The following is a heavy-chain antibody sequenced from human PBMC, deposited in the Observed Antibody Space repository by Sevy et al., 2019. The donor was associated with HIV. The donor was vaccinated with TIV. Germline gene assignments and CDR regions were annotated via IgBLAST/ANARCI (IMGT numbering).Heavy chain of an antibody. J-gene: IGHJ4*02. CDR3: ARQDLGDRRLMTFNY. D-gene: IGHD4-17*01. V-gene: IGHV4-39*01. CDR2: IFYSGSA. Sequence: SETLSLTCTVSGGSISSSSYYWGWIRQPPGKGLEWIGGIFYSGSAYYNPSLRSRVTISVDTSKNQFSLKLSSVTAADTAVYSCARQDLGDRRLMTFNYWGQGTLVTVSS. CDR1: GGSISSSSYY.